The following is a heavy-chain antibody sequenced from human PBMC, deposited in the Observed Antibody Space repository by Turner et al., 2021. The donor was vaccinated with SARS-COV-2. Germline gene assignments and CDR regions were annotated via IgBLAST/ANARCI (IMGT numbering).Heavy chain of an antibody. CDR3: ARVAPSDTRSGWGDYFDY. V-gene: IGHV1-18*04. CDR1: GYTFTTYG. CDR2: ISAYNGAT. D-gene: IGHD6-19*01. Sequence: QVQLVQSGAEVKKPGAAVKVSCKSSGYTFTTYGISWVRQAPGQGLKWMGLISAYNGATKCAQKVQGRVTMTTDTSTSTAYMELRSLRSDDTAVYYCARVAPSDTRSGWGDYFDYWGQGTMVTVSS. J-gene: IGHJ4*02.